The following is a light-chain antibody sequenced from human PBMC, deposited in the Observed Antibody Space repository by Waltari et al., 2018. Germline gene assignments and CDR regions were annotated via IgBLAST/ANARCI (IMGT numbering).Light chain of an antibody. CDR3: CSYADGNTYL. V-gene: IGLV2-11*01. CDR2: NLT. Sequence: QSALTQPRSVSGSPVQSVTISCTGTSSDVGGDMYVSWYQQRPGQAPKLLIYNLTYRPSGVPDRFSGSKSGNTASLTISGLQAEDEADYYCCSYADGNTYLFGTGTFVTVL. CDR1: SSDVGGDMY. J-gene: IGLJ1*01.